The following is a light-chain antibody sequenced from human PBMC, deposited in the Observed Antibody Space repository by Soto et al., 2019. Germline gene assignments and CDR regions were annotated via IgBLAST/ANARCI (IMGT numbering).Light chain of an antibody. CDR1: ESLSNY. J-gene: IGKJ2*01. CDR2: AAS. Sequence: DIQMTQSPSSLSASEGDRFTITCRASESLSNYLNWYQQKPVQAPKLLIYAASILQSGIPSMFSGRGPCTDFTPSNSDLQPGDSANADDQASHTSTYTSGRGTRLEIK. V-gene: IGKV1-39*01. CDR3: QASHTSTYT.